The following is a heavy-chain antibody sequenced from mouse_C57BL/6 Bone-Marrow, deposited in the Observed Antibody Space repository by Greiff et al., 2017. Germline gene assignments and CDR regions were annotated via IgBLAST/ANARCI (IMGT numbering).Heavy chain of an antibody. CDR1: GYTFTDYY. D-gene: IGHD2-4*01. Sequence: VQLKESGPVLVKPGASVKMSCKASGYTFTDYYMNWVKQSHGKSLEWIGVINPYNGGTSYNQKFKGKATLTVDKSSSTAYMELNSLTSEDSAVYYCARGLRPSYWYFDVWGTGTTVTVSS. CDR3: ARGLRPSYWYFDV. V-gene: IGHV1-19*01. J-gene: IGHJ1*03. CDR2: INPYNGGT.